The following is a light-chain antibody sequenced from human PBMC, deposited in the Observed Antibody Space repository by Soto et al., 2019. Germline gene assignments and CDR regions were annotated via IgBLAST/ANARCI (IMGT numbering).Light chain of an antibody. Sequence: EIVMTQSPATLSVSPGERATLSCRASQSVSNNLAWYQQKPGQAPRLLIYHASTRATGIPARFSGSGSGTDFTLTISRLEPEDFAVYYCQQYGSSPYTFGQGTKLEIK. CDR2: HAS. CDR1: QSVSNN. J-gene: IGKJ2*01. V-gene: IGKV3-15*01. CDR3: QQYGSSPYT.